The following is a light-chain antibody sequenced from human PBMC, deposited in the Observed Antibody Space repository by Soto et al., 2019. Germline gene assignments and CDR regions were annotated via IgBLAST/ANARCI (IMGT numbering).Light chain of an antibody. Sequence: QSVLTQPPSASGTPGQRVFISCSGSSSNIGGTNYAYWYQQLPGAAPKLLIYGNSNRPSGVPDRFSGSKSGTSASLAITGLQAEDEADYYCQSYDSSLSGSVFGTGTKVTVL. J-gene: IGLJ1*01. V-gene: IGLV1-40*01. CDR3: QSYDSSLSGSV. CDR1: SSNIGGTNY. CDR2: GNS.